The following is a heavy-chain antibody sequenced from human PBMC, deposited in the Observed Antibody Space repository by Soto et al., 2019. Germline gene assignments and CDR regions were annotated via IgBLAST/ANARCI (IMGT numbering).Heavy chain of an antibody. Sequence: QVQLVESGGGVVQPGRSLRLSCAASGFTFSSYGMHWVRQAPGKGLEWVAVISYDGSNKYYADSVKGRFTISRDNSKNTLYLQMNSLRAEDTAVYYCAGSNYAYYYYYGMHVWGQGTTVTVSS. CDR3: AGSNYAYYYYYGMHV. J-gene: IGHJ6*02. D-gene: IGHD4-4*01. V-gene: IGHV3-30*03. CDR2: ISYDGSNK. CDR1: GFTFSSYG.